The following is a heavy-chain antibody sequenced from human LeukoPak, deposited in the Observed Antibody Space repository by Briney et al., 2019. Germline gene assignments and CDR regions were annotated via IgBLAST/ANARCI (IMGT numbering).Heavy chain of an antibody. V-gene: IGHV4-61*02. CDR1: GGSISRGSYY. CDR2: IYTSGST. J-gene: IGHJ4*02. Sequence: SQTLSLTCTVSGGSISRGSYYWSWIRQPAGKGLEWIGRIYTSGSTNYNPSLKSRVTMSVDTSKNQFSLKLSSVTAADTAVYYCASSSGLTAFDYWGQGTLVTVSS. D-gene: IGHD1-20*01. CDR3: ASSSGLTAFDY.